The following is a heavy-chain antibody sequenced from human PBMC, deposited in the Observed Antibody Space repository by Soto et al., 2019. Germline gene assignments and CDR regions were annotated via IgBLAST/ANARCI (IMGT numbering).Heavy chain of an antibody. CDR2: IIPIFGTA. Sequence: QVQLVQSGAEVKKPGSSVKVSCKASGGTFSSYAISWVRQAPGQGLEWMGGIIPIFGTANYAQKFQGRATITADEPTSTAYMELSSLRSENTAVYYCAREAGYSNYVLRGGHFDYWGQGTLVTVSS. J-gene: IGHJ4*02. D-gene: IGHD4-4*01. V-gene: IGHV1-69*12. CDR3: AREAGYSNYVLRGGHFDY. CDR1: GGTFSSYA.